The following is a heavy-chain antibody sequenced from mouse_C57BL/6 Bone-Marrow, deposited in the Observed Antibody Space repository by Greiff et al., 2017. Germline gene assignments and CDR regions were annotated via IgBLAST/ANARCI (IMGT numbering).Heavy chain of an antibody. CDR3: ARDYEMDY. CDR2: IYPSDSET. Sequence: QVQLKESGAELVRPGSSVKLSCKASGYTFTSYWMDWVKQRPGQGLEWIGNIYPSDSETHYNQKFKDKATLTVDKSSSTAYMQLSSLTSEDSAVYYCARDYEMDYWGQGTSVTVSS. CDR1: GYTFTSYW. V-gene: IGHV1-61*01. J-gene: IGHJ4*01.